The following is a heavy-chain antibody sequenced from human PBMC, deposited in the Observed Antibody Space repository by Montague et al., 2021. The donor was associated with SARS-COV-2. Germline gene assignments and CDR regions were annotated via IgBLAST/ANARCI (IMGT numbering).Heavy chain of an antibody. CDR3: ARGRRRYNWRDGTSYYYGMDV. V-gene: IGHV4-34*01. CDR1: GGSLSGYY. J-gene: IGHJ6*02. D-gene: IGHD1-20*01. CDR2: INHSGST. Sequence: SETLSLTCAVYGGSLSGYYWSWIRQPPGKGLEWIGEINHSGSTNYNPSLKGRVTISLDTSKNQFSLKLSSVTAADTAVYYCARGRRRYNWRDGTSYYYGMDVWGQGTTVTVSS.